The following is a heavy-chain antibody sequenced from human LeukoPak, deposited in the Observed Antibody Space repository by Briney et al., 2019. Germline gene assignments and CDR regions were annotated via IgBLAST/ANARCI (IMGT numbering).Heavy chain of an antibody. D-gene: IGHD1-26*01. V-gene: IGHV3-53*01. J-gene: IGHJ3*02. Sequence: GGSLRLSCAASGFTFNNYNMSWVRQAPGKGLEWVSVIYSGGSTYYADSVKGRFTISRDNSKNTLYLQMNSLRAEDTAVYYCARVRSGSYSAFDIWGQGTMVTVSS. CDR1: GFTFNNYN. CDR3: ARVRSGSYSAFDI. CDR2: IYSGGST.